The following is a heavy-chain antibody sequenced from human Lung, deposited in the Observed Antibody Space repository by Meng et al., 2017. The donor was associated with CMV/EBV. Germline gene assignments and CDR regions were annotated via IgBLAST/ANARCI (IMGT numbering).Heavy chain of an antibody. CDR2: ISPTTGYT. CDR1: GFTFSDYY. CDR3: ARDFSLYRTSGVQ. V-gene: IGHV3-11*05. D-gene: IGHD2-8*01. Sequence: QVQLVEFGGXLVKPGGXXRLXXTGSGFTFSDYYMSWIRQAPGKGLEWVSYISPTTGYTEYADSVKGRFTISRDNAKNSLFLQMNSLRSEDTAVYYCARDFSLYRTSGVQWGQGTLVTVSS. J-gene: IGHJ4*02.